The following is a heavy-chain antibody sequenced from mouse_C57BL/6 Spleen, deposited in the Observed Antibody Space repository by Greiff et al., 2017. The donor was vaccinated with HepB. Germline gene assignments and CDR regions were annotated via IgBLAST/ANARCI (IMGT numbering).Heavy chain of an antibody. CDR1: GFTFSDYY. V-gene: IGHV5-12*01. Sequence: EVKLMESGGGLVQPGGSLKLSCAASGFTFSDYYMYWVRQTPVKRLEWVAYISNGGGSTYYPDTVKGRFTISRDNAKNTLYLQMSRLKSEDTAMYYCARGSSFYAMDYWGQGTSVTVSS. CDR3: ARGSSFYAMDY. CDR2: ISNGGGST. D-gene: IGHD1-1*01. J-gene: IGHJ4*01.